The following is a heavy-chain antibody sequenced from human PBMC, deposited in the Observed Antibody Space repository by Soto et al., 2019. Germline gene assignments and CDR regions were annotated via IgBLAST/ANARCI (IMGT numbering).Heavy chain of an antibody. D-gene: IGHD3-10*01. J-gene: IGHJ4*02. CDR2: ISSSSSYI. CDR1: GFTFSSYS. CDR3: APIGETLLWFGELFDY. V-gene: IGHV3-21*01. Sequence: GGSLRLSCAASGFTFSSYSMNWVRQAPGKGLEWVSSISSSSSYIYYADSVKGRFTISRDNAKNSLYLQMNSLRAEDTAVYYCAPIGETLLWFGELFDYWGQGTLVTVSS.